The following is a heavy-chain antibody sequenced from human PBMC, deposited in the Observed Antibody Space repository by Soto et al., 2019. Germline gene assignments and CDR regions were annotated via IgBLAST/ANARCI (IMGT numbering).Heavy chain of an antibody. CDR1: GFTFSSYV. CDR3: AKGLYWQGGYYYGMDV. J-gene: IGHJ6*02. D-gene: IGHD2-15*01. V-gene: IGHV3-23*01. CDR2: ITGNSGST. Sequence: GGSLRLSCAGTGFTFSSYVMTWVRQAPGKGLEWVSSITGNSGSTYYVDSVKGRSAISRDNSKNTLYLQMNSLRAEDTAVYYCAKGLYWQGGYYYGMDVWGQGTTVTVSS.